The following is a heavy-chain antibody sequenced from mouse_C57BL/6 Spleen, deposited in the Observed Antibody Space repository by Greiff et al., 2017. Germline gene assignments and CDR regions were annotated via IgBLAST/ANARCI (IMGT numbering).Heavy chain of an antibody. CDR3: ARGSSYDDDGCAY. CDR2: IHPNSGST. V-gene: IGHV1-64*01. J-gene: IGHJ3*01. Sequence: QVQLQQPGAELVKPGASVKLSCKASGYTFTSYWMHWVKQRPGQGLEWIGMIHPNSGSTNYNEKFKSKATLTVDKSSSTAYMQLSSLTSEDSAVYYCARGSSYDDDGCAYWGQGTLVTVSA. D-gene: IGHD2-4*01. CDR1: GYTFTSYW.